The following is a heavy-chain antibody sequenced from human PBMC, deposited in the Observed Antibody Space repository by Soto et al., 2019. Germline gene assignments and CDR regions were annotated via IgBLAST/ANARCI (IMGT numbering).Heavy chain of an antibody. CDR2: IYYSGST. D-gene: IGHD2-2*01. J-gene: IGHJ5*02. Sequence: QVQLQASGPGLVKPSETLSLTCTVSGGSISSYYWSWIPQPPGTGLEWIGYIYYSGSTNYNPSLKGRVTTSVATSKNQFSLKLRCVTAADTAVYYCARHHASWGQGTRVTVPS. V-gene: IGHV4-59*08. CDR1: GGSISSYY. CDR3: ARHHAS.